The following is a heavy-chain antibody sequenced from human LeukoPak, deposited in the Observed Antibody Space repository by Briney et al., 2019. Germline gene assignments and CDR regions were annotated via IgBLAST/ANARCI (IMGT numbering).Heavy chain of an antibody. CDR3: ARNLGILGYMDV. CDR1: GGSISSSSYY. Sequence: PSETLSFTCTVSGGSISSSSYYWGAIRQPPGKGLGWIGSIYTSGSTYYNPSLKSRVTISVDTSKNQFSLKLSSVSAADTAVYYCARNLGILGYMDVWGKGTTVTVSS. CDR2: IYTSGST. J-gene: IGHJ6*03. D-gene: IGHD3-10*01. V-gene: IGHV4-39*07.